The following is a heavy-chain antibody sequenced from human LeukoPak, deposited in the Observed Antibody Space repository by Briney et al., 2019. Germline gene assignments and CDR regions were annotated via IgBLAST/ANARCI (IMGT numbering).Heavy chain of an antibody. V-gene: IGHV3-74*01. CDR3: AKGDGSFDY. CDR1: GLTFSSYW. D-gene: IGHD3-16*01. CDR2: ITTSGTST. J-gene: IGHJ4*02. Sequence: PGGSLRLSCQDSGLTFSSYWMHWVPQAPGKGLVWVSRITTSGTSTSCADSVKGRFTISRDNAKNTVYLQMNSLRAEDTAVYYCAKGDGSFDYWGQGTLVTVSS.